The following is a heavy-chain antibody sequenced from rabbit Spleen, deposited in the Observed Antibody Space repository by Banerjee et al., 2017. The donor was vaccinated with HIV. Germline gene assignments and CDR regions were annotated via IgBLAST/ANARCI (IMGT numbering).Heavy chain of an antibody. Sequence: QLKESGGGLVQPGGSLKLSCKASGFDFSSYYMSWVRQAPGKGLEWIGYIDPVFGSAHYASWVNGRFSISRENTQNTVSLQLNSLTAADTATYFCARGGGLWVPGTLVTVS. CDR3: ARGGGL. J-gene: IGHJ4*01. V-gene: IGHV1S7*01. CDR2: IDPVFGSA. CDR1: GFDFSSYY.